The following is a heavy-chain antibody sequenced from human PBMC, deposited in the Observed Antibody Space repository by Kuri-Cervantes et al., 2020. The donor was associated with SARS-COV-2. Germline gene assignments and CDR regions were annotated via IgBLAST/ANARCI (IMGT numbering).Heavy chain of an antibody. CDR1: GFTFSSYA. CDR2: ISYDGSNK. D-gene: IGHD2-2*02. CDR3: ARGCSGIGCYTRHLDY. Sequence: GGSLRLSCAASGFTFSSYAMHWVRQAPGKGLEWVAVISYDGSNKYYADSVKGRFTISRDNSKNTLYLQMNSLRAEDTAVYYCARGCSGIGCYTRHLDYWGQGTLVTVSS. V-gene: IGHV3-30-3*01. J-gene: IGHJ4*02.